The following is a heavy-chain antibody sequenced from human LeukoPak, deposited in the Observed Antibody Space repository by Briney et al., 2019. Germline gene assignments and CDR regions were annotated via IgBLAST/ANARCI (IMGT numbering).Heavy chain of an antibody. CDR1: GGTFSSYA. D-gene: IGHD6-13*01. Sequence: SVKVSCKSSGGTFSSYAISWVRQAPGQGLEWMGGIIPIFGTANYAQKFQGRATITADESTSTAYMELRSLRSEDTAVYYCARAPLLAAAGTRGFDYWGQGTLVTVSS. V-gene: IGHV1-69*13. CDR2: IIPIFGTA. J-gene: IGHJ4*02. CDR3: ARAPLLAAAGTRGFDY.